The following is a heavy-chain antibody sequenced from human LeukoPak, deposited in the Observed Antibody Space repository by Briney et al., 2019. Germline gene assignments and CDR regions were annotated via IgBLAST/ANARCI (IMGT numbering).Heavy chain of an antibody. CDR3: ARVTTVTSYYYYGMDV. Sequence: ETLSLTCTVSGGSISSYYWSWIRQPPGKGLEWIGYIYYSGSTNYNPSLKSRVTISVDTSKNQFSLKLSSVTAADTAVYYCARVTTVTSYYYYGMDVWGQGTTVTVSS. V-gene: IGHV4-59*01. D-gene: IGHD4-17*01. CDR1: GGSISSYY. CDR2: IYYSGST. J-gene: IGHJ6*02.